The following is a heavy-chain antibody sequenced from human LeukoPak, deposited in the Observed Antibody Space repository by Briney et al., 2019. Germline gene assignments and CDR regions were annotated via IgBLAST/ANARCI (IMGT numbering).Heavy chain of an antibody. Sequence: GGSLRLSCAASGFTVSSNYMSWVRQAPGKGLEWVSVIYSSGSTYYADTVKGRFTISRDNSKNTLYLQMNILRAEDTAVYYCARGEGYSYAPEYFDYWGQGTLVTVSA. CDR1: GFTVSSNY. D-gene: IGHD5-18*01. CDR3: ARGEGYSYAPEYFDY. V-gene: IGHV3-53*01. J-gene: IGHJ4*02. CDR2: IYSSGST.